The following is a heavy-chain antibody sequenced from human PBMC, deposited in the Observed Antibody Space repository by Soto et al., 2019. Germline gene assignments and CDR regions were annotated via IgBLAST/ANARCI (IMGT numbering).Heavy chain of an antibody. CDR1: GGSISSYY. Sequence: KPSETLSLTCTVSGGSISSYYWSWIRQPPGKGLEWIGYIYYSGSTNYNPSLKSRVTISVDTSKNQFSLKLSSVTAADTAVYYCARAGVGYSYGDFDYWGQGTLVTVSS. J-gene: IGHJ4*02. CDR2: IYYSGST. CDR3: ARAGVGYSYGDFDY. V-gene: IGHV4-59*01. D-gene: IGHD5-18*01.